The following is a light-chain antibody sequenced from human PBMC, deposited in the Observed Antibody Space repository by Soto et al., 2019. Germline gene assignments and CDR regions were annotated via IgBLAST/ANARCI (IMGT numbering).Light chain of an antibody. CDR3: QQYDNWPWT. Sequence: EILMTPSPATLSVSPVGRGTLSCRASQSISDTLAWYQQKPGQAPRLLIHGASTRAPGFPARFSGSGSGTDFTLTISSLQSEDFAVYYCQQYDNWPWTFGQGTKVDIK. V-gene: IGKV3-15*01. CDR1: QSISDT. CDR2: GAS. J-gene: IGKJ1*01.